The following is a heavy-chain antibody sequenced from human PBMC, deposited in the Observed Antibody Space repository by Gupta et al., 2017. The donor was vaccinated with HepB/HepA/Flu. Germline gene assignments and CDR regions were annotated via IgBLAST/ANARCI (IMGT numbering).Heavy chain of an antibody. J-gene: IGHJ3*02. V-gene: IGHV4-39*01. Sequence: QLQLQESGPGLLNPSETLYLTCTVSGGSISNYDYSWGWIRQPPGKGLEWIGTIYYSGKTYYSPSLKSRITISADSSKNQFSLQLKSVTAADTALYYCARNATLVVGAFDIWGQGTMVTVSS. D-gene: IGHD2-21*01. CDR3: ARNATLVVGAFDI. CDR2: IYYSGKT. CDR1: GGSISNYDYS.